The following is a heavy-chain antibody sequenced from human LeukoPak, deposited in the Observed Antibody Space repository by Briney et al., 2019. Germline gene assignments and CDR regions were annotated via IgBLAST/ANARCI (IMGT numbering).Heavy chain of an antibody. V-gene: IGHV4-4*07. CDR3: ASNIAVAGSDAFDI. J-gene: IGHJ3*02. CDR1: GGPIYSYY. CDR2: LYPGVST. D-gene: IGHD6-19*01. Sequence: SETLSLTCTVSGGPIYSYYWSWIRQSAEKGLEWIGRLYPGVSTDYNPSLKSRVTMSVDTSKNQFALKLSAVTAADTAVYYCASNIAVAGSDAFDIWGQGTMVTVSS.